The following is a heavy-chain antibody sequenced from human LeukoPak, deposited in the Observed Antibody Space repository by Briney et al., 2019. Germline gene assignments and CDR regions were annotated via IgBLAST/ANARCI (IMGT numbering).Heavy chain of an antibody. CDR1: GYPFTSYY. CDR2: INPRGGST. V-gene: IGHV1-46*01. J-gene: IGHJ6*03. Sequence: ASVKVSCKASGYPFTSYYIHWVRQAPGQGLEWMGIINPRGGSTSYAQIFQGRVTMTRDMSISTAYMELSRLRSDDTAVYYCARVGYYGSGSYPKAGRGHLWYYYYYMDVWGKGTTVTVSS. CDR3: ARVGYYGSGSYPKAGRGHLWYYYYYMDV. D-gene: IGHD3-10*01.